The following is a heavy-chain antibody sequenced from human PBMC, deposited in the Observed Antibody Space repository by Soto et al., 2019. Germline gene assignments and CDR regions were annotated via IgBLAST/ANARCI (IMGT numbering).Heavy chain of an antibody. CDR2: ISGSGGST. Sequence: GGSLRLSCAASGFTFSSYAMSWVRQAPGKGLEWVSAISGSGGSTYYADSVKGRFTISRDNSKNTLYLQMNSLRAEDTAVFYCAKAGGYCSCNSCYGRVYYWGQGSLVTVSS. D-gene: IGHD2-2*03. CDR3: AKAGGYCSCNSCYGRVYY. V-gene: IGHV3-23*01. J-gene: IGHJ4*02. CDR1: GFTFSSYA.